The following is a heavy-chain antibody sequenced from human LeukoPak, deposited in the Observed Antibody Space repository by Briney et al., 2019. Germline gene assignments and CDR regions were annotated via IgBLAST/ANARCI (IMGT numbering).Heavy chain of an antibody. CDR2: IYYSGST. V-gene: IGHV4-31*03. CDR1: GGSLSSGGYY. D-gene: IGHD6-13*01. J-gene: IGHJ3*02. CDR3: AGDERTAAGTVSVAFDI. Sequence: SQTLSLTCTVSGGSLSSGGYYWSWIPQHPGKGREWIRYIYYSGSTYSNPSLKSRVTISEDTSKNQFSLKLSSVTAADTAVYYWAGDERTAAGTVSVAFDIWGQGTMVPLSS.